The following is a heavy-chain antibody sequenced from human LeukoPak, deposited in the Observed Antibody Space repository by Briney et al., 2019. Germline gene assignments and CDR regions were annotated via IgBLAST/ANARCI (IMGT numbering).Heavy chain of an antibody. CDR3: ATLWNDAKYY. V-gene: IGHV4-59*01. D-gene: IGHD1-1*01. Sequence: SETLSLTCTVSSGSISSYYWHWIRQSPGKGLEWIGYIYHSGDSKYNPSLKSRVNMSVDTSKNQFSLNLTSVTAADTAVYYCATLWNDAKYYWGQGTLVTVSS. CDR1: SGSISSYY. J-gene: IGHJ4*02. CDR2: IYHSGDS.